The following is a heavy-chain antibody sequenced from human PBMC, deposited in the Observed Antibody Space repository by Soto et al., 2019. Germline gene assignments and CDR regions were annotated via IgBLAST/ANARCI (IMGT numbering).Heavy chain of an antibody. V-gene: IGHV1-69*12. J-gene: IGHJ6*02. CDR2: IIPIFGTA. D-gene: IGHD2-15*01. CDR3: ARDSRMRVDSFYYGMDV. CDR1: GGTFSSYA. Sequence: QVQLVQSGAEVKKPGSSVKVSCKASGGTFSSYAISWVRQAPGQGLEWLGGIIPIFGTANYAQKFQGRVTITADESTSTADMELSSLSSDDTAVYYCARDSRMRVDSFYYGMDVWGQGTKVTVSS.